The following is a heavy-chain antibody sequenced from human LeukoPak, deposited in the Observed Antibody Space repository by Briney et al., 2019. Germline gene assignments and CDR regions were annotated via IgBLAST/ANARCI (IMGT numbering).Heavy chain of an antibody. CDR1: GGSFSGYY. J-gene: IGHJ4*02. CDR3: ARGSPSTVVTAYYFGY. D-gene: IGHD4-23*01. Sequence: NPSETLSLTCAVYGGSFSGYYWSWIRQPPGKGLEWIGEINHSGSTNYNPSLKSRVTISVDTSKNQFSLKLSSVTAADTAVYYCARGSPSTVVTAYYFGYWGQGTLVTVSS. CDR2: INHSGST. V-gene: IGHV4-34*01.